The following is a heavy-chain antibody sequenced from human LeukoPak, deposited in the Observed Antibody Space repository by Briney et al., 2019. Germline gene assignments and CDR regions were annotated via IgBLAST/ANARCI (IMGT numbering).Heavy chain of an antibody. J-gene: IGHJ4*02. CDR1: GFTFSSYG. D-gene: IGHD3-10*01. CDR2: ITGSGDYT. V-gene: IGHV3-23*01. Sequence: GGSLRLSCAASGFTFSSYGMTWVRQAPGKGLECVSGITGSGDYTNYADSVKGRFTISRDNSKNTLYLQMNSLRAEDTAVYYCAKTYGSGSRYYFDYWGQGTLVTVSS. CDR3: AKTYGSGSRYYFDY.